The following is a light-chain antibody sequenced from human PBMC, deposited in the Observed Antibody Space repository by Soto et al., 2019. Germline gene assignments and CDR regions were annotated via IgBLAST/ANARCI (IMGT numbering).Light chain of an antibody. Sequence: EIVLTQSPGTLTLSPGERATLSFRASQTVSSNSLAWYQQKAGQAPRVLIFDVSTRATGIPDRFSGSGSGTDFTLTISRLEPEDFAVYYCQQYGSSPRWTFGQGTKVDIK. CDR1: QTVSSNS. CDR2: DVS. CDR3: QQYGSSPRWT. J-gene: IGKJ1*01. V-gene: IGKV3-20*01.